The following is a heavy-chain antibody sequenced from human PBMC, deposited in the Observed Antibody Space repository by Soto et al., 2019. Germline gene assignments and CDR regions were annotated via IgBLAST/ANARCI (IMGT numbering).Heavy chain of an antibody. CDR1: GYTFTGYY. CDR2: INPNSGGT. Sequence: ASVKVSCKASGYTFTGYYMHWVRQAPGQGLEWMGWINPNSGGTNYAQKFQGWVTMTRDTSISTAYMELSRLRSDDTAVYYCARDSLPIHWWARGGMDVWGQGTTVTVSS. D-gene: IGHD2-8*02. CDR3: ARDSLPIHWWARGGMDV. V-gene: IGHV1-2*04. J-gene: IGHJ6*02.